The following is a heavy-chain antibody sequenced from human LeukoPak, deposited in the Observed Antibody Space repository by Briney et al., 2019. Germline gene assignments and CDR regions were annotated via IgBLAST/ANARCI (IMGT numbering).Heavy chain of an antibody. CDR1: GFTFSSYA. D-gene: IGHD3-10*01. CDR2: ISGSGGST. V-gene: IGHV3-23*01. Sequence: PGGSLRLSCAASGFTFSSYAMSWVRQAPGKGLEWVSAISGSGGSTYYADSVKGRFTISRDNSKNTLYLQMNSLRAEDTAVYYCAKPKNYGSGSYPYPDAFDIWGQGTMVTVSS. J-gene: IGHJ3*02. CDR3: AKPKNYGSGSYPYPDAFDI.